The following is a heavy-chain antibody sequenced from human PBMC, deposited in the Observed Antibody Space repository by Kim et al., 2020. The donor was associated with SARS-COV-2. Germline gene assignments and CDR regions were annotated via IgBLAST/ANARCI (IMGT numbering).Heavy chain of an antibody. V-gene: IGHV4-39*01. D-gene: IGHD3-22*01. J-gene: IGHJ4*01. CDR1: GGSISSSSYY. Sequence: SETLSLTCTVSGGSISSSSYYWGWIRQPPGKGLEWIGSIYYSGSTYYNPSLKSRVTISVDTSKNQFSLKLSSVTAADTAVYYCARLGGDDSSGYSDYWG. CDR3: ARLGGDDSSGYSDY. CDR2: IYYSGST.